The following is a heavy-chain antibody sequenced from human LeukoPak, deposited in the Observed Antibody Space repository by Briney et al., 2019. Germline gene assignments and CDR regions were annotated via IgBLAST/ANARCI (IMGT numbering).Heavy chain of an antibody. CDR2: ISWNSGSI. D-gene: IGHD5-24*01. CDR3: ARGAGYNYPYYFDY. J-gene: IGHJ4*02. CDR1: GFTFDDYA. Sequence: GGSLRLSCAASGFTFDDYAMHWVRQAPGEGLEWVSGISWNSGSIGYADSVKGRFTIPRDNSKNTLYLQMNSLRAEDTAVYYCARGAGYNYPYYFDYWGQGTLVTVSS. V-gene: IGHV3-9*01.